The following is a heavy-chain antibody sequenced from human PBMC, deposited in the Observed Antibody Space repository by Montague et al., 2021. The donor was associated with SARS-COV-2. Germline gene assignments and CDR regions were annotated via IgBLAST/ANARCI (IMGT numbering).Heavy chain of an antibody. CDR3: TRGAPGY. Sequence: SETLSLTCAVYGGSFSDYKWTWIRQSPGKGLEWLGQISHSGSANYNPSLKSRVTISVDTAKNQFSLKLTSANVADTAVYYCTRGAPGYWDQGTLVTVSS. CDR2: ISHSGSA. J-gene: IGHJ4*02. CDR1: GGSFSDYK. V-gene: IGHV4-34*01.